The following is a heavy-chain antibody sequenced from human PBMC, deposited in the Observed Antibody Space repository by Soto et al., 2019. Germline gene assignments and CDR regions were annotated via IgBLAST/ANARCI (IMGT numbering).Heavy chain of an antibody. CDR1: GGSISSGGYY. J-gene: IGHJ3*02. CDR3: ASADYGGIPDAFDI. CDR2: IYYSGST. Sequence: NPSETLSLTCTVSGGSISSGGYYWSWIRQHPGKGLEWIGYIYYSGSTYYNPSLKSRVTISVDTSKNQFSLKLSSVTAADTAVYYCASADYGGIPDAFDIWGQGTMVTVS. D-gene: IGHD4-17*01. V-gene: IGHV4-31*03.